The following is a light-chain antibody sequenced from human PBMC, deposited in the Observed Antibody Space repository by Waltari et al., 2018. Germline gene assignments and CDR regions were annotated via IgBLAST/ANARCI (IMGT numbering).Light chain of an antibody. CDR1: QSVARA. V-gene: IGKV3-20*01. CDR2: NTY. Sequence: EIVLTQSPGTLSLSPGERATLPCRARQSVARALAWYQQKPGQPPRLLIHNTYTRATGVPDMFSGGWSGTDFSLTISRLEPEDFAVYYCQNYVRLPATFGQGTKVEIK. J-gene: IGKJ1*01. CDR3: QNYVRLPAT.